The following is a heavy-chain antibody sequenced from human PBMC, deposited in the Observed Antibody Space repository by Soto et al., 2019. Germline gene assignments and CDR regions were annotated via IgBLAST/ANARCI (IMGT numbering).Heavy chain of an antibody. CDR2: VYWDDDK. CDR3: AQRQLVTFFGWVTQTDVWFDS. CDR1: GFSLSTSGAA. Sequence: QITLKESGPTLVNPTQTLTLTCTFSGFSLSTSGAAVGWIRQPPGKALEWLALVYWDDDKRYSPSIKNRVTITKDTSKNQEVLTLTNAEPVDTATSYCAQRQLVTFFGWVTQTDVWFDSWGQGTLVTVPS. J-gene: IGHJ5*01. D-gene: IGHD3-9*01. V-gene: IGHV2-5*02.